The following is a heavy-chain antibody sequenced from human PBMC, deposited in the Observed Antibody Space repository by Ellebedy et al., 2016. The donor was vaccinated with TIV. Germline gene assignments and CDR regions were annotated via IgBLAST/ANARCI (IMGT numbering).Heavy chain of an antibody. CDR3: ARDRYYYDSSGSIQDDAFDI. D-gene: IGHD3-22*01. CDR2: VSYSGST. CDR1: GGSISSSS. V-gene: IGHV4-59*01. Sequence: SETLSLTCTVSGGSISSSSWSWIRQPPGRGLEWIGFVSYSGSTNYNPSLKSRVTISLDTSKNQFSLKLSSVTAADTAVYYCARDRYYYDSSGSIQDDAFDIWGQGTMVTVSS. J-gene: IGHJ3*02.